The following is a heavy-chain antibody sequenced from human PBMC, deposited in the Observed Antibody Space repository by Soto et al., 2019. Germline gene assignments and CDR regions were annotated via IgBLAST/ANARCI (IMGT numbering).Heavy chain of an antibody. V-gene: IGHV1-18*01. CDR2: ISGYNGQT. J-gene: IGHJ6*02. CDR3: ARDGRKELWVEGLNAMDV. D-gene: IGHD5-18*01. Sequence: QVQLVQSGPEVKKPGASVKVSCKASAYTFTTYGISWVRQAPGQGLEWMGWISGYNGQTNYAQKFRGRVTITTDTSTSTAYVELRSLRSDGTAMYYCARDGRKELWVEGLNAMDVWGQGTTVTVSS. CDR1: AYTFTTYG.